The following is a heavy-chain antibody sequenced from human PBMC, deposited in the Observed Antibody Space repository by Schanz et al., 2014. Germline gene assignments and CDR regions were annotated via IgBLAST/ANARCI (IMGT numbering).Heavy chain of an antibody. CDR1: GFNLRRYS. Sequence: QLVESGGGLVKPGGSLRLSCATSGFNLRRYSMNWVRQAPGKGLEWVAVISYDGSHKDYADSVKGRFTISRDNSKNTLYLQMNSLRAEDTAVYYCARDRQQLVGRIGYYYGMDVWGQGTTVTVSS. V-gene: IGHV3-30*03. CDR3: ARDRQQLVGRIGYYYGMDV. D-gene: IGHD6-13*01. CDR2: ISYDGSHK. J-gene: IGHJ6*02.